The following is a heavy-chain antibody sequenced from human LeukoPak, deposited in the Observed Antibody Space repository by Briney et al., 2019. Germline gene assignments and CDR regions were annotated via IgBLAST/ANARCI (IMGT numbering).Heavy chain of an antibody. Sequence: SVKVSCKASGGTFSSYAISWVRQAPGQGLEWMGRIIPILGIANYAQKFQGRVTITADKSTSTAYMELSSLRSEDTAVYYCASNGEVLWFGELRPQGTTYYGMDVWGQGTTVTVSS. CDR1: GGTFSSYA. CDR2: IIPILGIA. J-gene: IGHJ6*02. CDR3: ASNGEVLWFGELRPQGTTYYGMDV. D-gene: IGHD3-10*01. V-gene: IGHV1-69*04.